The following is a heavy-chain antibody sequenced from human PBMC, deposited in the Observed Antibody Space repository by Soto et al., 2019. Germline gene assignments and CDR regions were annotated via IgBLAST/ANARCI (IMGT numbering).Heavy chain of an antibody. D-gene: IGHD4-17*01. Sequence: QVQLEESGGGVVQPGRSLRLSCEASGFTFNTYSMHWVRQPPGQGLEWLAAIWYDGTQKYYADSVKGRFIISRDNSKKTLYLEMNSLRAEDTAVYYCASAGGTTVTGLWHFDSWGQGTLVTVSS. V-gene: IGHV3-33*01. CDR2: IWYDGTQK. CDR3: ASAGGTTVTGLWHFDS. J-gene: IGHJ4*02. CDR1: GFTFNTYS.